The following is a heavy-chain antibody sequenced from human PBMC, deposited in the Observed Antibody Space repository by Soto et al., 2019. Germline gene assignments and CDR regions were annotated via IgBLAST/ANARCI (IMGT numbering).Heavy chain of an antibody. V-gene: IGHV3-33*03. CDR1: GFSFSSNA. CDR2: IWYDGSNK. J-gene: IGHJ1*01. Sequence: QVQLVESGGGVVQPGRSLRLSCAASGFSFSSNAMHWVRQTPGKGLEWVAIIWYDGSNKYYADSVKGRFTISRDNSMNPGYLQMNRLSVEDTAVYYCARGGVSARPDIWGQGTMVILSS. CDR3: ARGGVSARPDI. D-gene: IGHD6-6*01.